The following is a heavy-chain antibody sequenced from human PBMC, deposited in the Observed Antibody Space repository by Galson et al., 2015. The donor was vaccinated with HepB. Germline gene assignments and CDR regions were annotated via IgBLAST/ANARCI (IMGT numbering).Heavy chain of an antibody. CDR3: ASTTVTTFSGVAFDV. J-gene: IGHJ3*01. Sequence: QSGAEVKKPGESLKISCKGSGYSFTSYWIGWVRQMSGKGLEWMGIIFPGDSETRYSPSFQGQVTISADKSISTAYLQWSSLKASDIAMYYCASTTVTTFSGVAFDVWGQGTMVIVSS. V-gene: IGHV5-51*03. CDR2: IFPGDSET. CDR1: GYSFTSYW. D-gene: IGHD4-17*01.